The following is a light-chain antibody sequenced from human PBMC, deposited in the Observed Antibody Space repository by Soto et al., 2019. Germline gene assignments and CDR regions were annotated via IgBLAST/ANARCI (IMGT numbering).Light chain of an antibody. Sequence: EIVLTQSPGTLSLSPGERATLSCRASQSVTSAYLAWYQQKPGQAPRLLMHGASSRATGIPDRFRGSGSGADFTLTISRLEPEDFAVYYCQQYGGSPLYTFGQGTKLEIK. CDR3: QQYGGSPLYT. CDR2: GAS. J-gene: IGKJ2*01. V-gene: IGKV3-20*01. CDR1: QSVTSAY.